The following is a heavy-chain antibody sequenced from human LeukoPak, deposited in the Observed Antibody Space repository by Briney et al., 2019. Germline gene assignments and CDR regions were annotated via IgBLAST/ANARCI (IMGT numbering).Heavy chain of an antibody. Sequence: SVKVSCKASGGTFSSYAISWVRQAPGQGLGWMGRIIPIFGIANYAQKFQGRVTITADKSTSTAYMELSSLRSEDTAVYYCAYYDSSGYHFDYWGQGTLVTVSS. CDR2: IIPIFGIA. CDR1: GGTFSSYA. J-gene: IGHJ4*02. V-gene: IGHV1-69*04. CDR3: AYYDSSGYHFDY. D-gene: IGHD3-22*01.